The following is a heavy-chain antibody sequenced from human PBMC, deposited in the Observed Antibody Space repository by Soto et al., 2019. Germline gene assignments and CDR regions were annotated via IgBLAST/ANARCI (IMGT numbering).Heavy chain of an antibody. CDR2: IYYSGST. Sequence: SETLSLTCTVSGGSISSGGYYWSWIRQHPGRGLEWIGYIYYSGSTYYNPSLKSRVTISVDTSKNQFSLKLSSVTAADTAVYYCASGTEVSPSWDVWGQGTTVTVSS. V-gene: IGHV4-31*03. J-gene: IGHJ6*02. D-gene: IGHD1-26*01. CDR1: GGSISSGGYY. CDR3: ASGTEVSPSWDV.